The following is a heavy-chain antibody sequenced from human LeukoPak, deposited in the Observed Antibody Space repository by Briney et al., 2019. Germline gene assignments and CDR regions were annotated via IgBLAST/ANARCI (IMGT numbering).Heavy chain of an antibody. CDR2: ISYDGSNK. CDR3: AREVVRSAAGSYDYYYYYMDV. J-gene: IGHJ6*03. Sequence: GGSLRLSCAASGFTFSSYAMHWVRQAPGKGLEWVAVISYDGSNKYYADSVKGRFTISRDNSKNTLYLQMNSLRAEDTAVYYCAREVVRSAAGSYDYYYYYMDVWGKGTTVTVSS. V-gene: IGHV3-30*04. CDR1: GFTFSSYA. D-gene: IGHD6-13*01.